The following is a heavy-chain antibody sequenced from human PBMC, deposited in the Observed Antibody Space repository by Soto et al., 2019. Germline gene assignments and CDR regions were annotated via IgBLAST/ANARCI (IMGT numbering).Heavy chain of an antibody. D-gene: IGHD1-1*01. J-gene: IGHJ4*02. CDR2: IVREGTEQ. CDR3: ERDDDYTDNWCDY. V-gene: IGHV3-33*01. Sequence: QAPGKGLEWLAVIVREGTEQYYADSVKGRFTISRDNSKNTPYLQMKSLSVDDTAVYDCERDDDYTDNWCDYWGQGTLVTVSS.